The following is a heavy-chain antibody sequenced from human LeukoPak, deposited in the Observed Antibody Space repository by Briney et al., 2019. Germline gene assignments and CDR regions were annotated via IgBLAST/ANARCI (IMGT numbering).Heavy chain of an antibody. D-gene: IGHD6-13*01. CDR2: ISSSGGST. CDR3: AKPTSGLAAAGFDC. Sequence: GGSLRLSCAASGFTFSNYAMSWVRQAPGKGLEWVSSISSSGGSTFYADSVKGRFTISRDKSKNTLHLQMNSLKAEDTAVYYCAKPTSGLAAAGFDCWGQGTLVTVSS. V-gene: IGHV3-23*01. J-gene: IGHJ4*02. CDR1: GFTFSNYA.